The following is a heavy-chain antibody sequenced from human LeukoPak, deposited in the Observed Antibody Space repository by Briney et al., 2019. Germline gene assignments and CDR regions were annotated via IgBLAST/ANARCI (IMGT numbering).Heavy chain of an antibody. CDR1: GGSISSSSYY. D-gene: IGHD3-10*01. CDR2: IYYSGST. Sequence: PSETLSLTCTVSGGSISSSSYYWGWIRQPPGKGLEWIGSIYYSGSTYYNPSLKSRVTISVDTSKNQFSLKLSSVTAADTAVYYCARSSIRVYYGSGGLNWFDPWGQGTLVTVSS. V-gene: IGHV4-39*07. J-gene: IGHJ5*02. CDR3: ARSSIRVYYGSGGLNWFDP.